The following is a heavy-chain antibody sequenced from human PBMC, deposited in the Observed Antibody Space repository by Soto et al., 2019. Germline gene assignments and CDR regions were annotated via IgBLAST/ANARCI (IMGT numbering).Heavy chain of an antibody. V-gene: IGHV3-72*01. D-gene: IGHD1-26*01. J-gene: IGHJ4*02. CDR3: ARFRGSYTRGLDY. Sequence: EVQLVESGGGLVQPGGSLRLSCAASGFTFSDHYMDWVRQAPGKGLEWVGGSRNKANSYSTEYAASVKGRFTISRDESKNSLYLQMNSLKTEDTAVYYCARFRGSYTRGLDYWGQGTLVTVSS. CDR2: SRNKANSYST. CDR1: GFTFSDHY.